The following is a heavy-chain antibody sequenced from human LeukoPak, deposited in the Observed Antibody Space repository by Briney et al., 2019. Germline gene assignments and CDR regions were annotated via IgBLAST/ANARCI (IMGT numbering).Heavy chain of an antibody. CDR2: ISSSSSYI. V-gene: IGHV3-21*01. J-gene: IGHJ3*02. CDR3: ARGHGRAFDI. CDR1: GFTFSSYS. Sequence: GGSLRLSCAASGFTFSSYSMNWVRQAPGKGLGWVSSISSSSSYIYYADSVKGRFTISRDNAKNSLYLQMNSLRAEDTAVYYCARGHGRAFDIWGQGTMVTVSS.